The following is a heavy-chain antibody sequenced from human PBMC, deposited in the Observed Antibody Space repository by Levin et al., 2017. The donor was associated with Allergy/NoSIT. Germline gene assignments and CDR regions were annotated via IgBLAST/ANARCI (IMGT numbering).Heavy chain of an antibody. CDR3: AREGYSGYDFLRDAFDS. CDR2: ISYDGSNK. V-gene: IGHV3-30-3*01. Sequence: GESLKISCAASGFTFSSYAMHWVRQAPGKGLEWVSVISYDGSNKYYADSVKGRFTISRDNSKNTLYLQMNSLRAEDTAVYYCAREGYSGYDFLRDAFDSWGQGTMVTVSS. CDR1: GFTFSSYA. J-gene: IGHJ3*02. D-gene: IGHD5-12*01.